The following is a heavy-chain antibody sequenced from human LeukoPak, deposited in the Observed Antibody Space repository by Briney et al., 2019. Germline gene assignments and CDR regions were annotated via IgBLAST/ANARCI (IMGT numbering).Heavy chain of an antibody. CDR3: ARSGIFGVVAYYYMDV. J-gene: IGHJ6*03. V-gene: IGHV4-38-2*01. D-gene: IGHD3-3*01. Sequence: TSETLSLTCAVSGYSISSGYYWGWIRQPPGKRLEWIGSIYHSGSTYYNPSLKSRVTISVDTSKNQFSLKLSSVTAADTAVYYCARSGIFGVVAYYYMDVWGKGTTVTVSS. CDR2: IYHSGST. CDR1: GYSISSGYY.